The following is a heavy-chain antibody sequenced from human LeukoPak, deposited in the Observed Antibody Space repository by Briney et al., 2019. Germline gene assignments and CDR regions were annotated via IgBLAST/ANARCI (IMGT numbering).Heavy chain of an antibody. Sequence: GGSLRLSCAASGFTVSSNYMSWVRQAPGKGLEWVSVIYSGGSTYHADSVKGRFTISRDNSKNTLYLQMNSLRAEDTAVYYCAKGDYYDSSGQNYYYCYYMDVWGKGTTVTVSS. CDR2: IYSGGST. J-gene: IGHJ6*03. CDR1: GFTVSSNY. D-gene: IGHD3-22*01. CDR3: AKGDYYDSSGQNYYYCYYMDV. V-gene: IGHV3-66*01.